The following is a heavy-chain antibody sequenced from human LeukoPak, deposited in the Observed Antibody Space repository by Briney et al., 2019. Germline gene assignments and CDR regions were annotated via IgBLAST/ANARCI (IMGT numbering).Heavy chain of an antibody. CDR3: ARQPPGYSSSWNDY. D-gene: IGHD6-13*01. J-gene: IGHJ4*02. V-gene: IGHV4-39*01. Sequence: SETLSLTCTVSGGSISSSSYYWGWIRQPPGKGLEWIGSIYYSGSTYYNPSLKSRVTISVDTSKNQFSLKLSSVTAADTAVYYCARQPPGYSSSWNDYWGQGTLVTVSS. CDR2: IYYSGST. CDR1: GGSISSSSYY.